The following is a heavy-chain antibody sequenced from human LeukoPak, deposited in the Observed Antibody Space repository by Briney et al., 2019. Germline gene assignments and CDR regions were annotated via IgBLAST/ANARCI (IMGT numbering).Heavy chain of an antibody. CDR3: ARLGELSSDDY. CDR2: MNPNSGNT. CDR1: GYTFTSYD. V-gene: IGHV1-8*03. Sequence: ASVKVSCKASGYTFTSYDINWARQATGQGPEWMGWMNPNSGNTGYAQKFRGRVSITRNTSISTAYMELSSLVSEDTAVYYCARLGELSSDDYWGQGTLVTVSS. D-gene: IGHD3-16*02. J-gene: IGHJ4*02.